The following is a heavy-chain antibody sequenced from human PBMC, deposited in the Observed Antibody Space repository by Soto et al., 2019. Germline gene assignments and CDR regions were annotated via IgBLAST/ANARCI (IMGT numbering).Heavy chain of an antibody. V-gene: IGHV3-74*01. CDR3: ARAGWYRFDY. Sequence: EVQLVESGGGLVQPGGSLRLSCAASGFTFSNYWVHWVRQAPGTGLMWVSRINSDGTTINYADSVEGRFTISRDNAKNTLFLQMNSLRVEDTAVYYCARAGWYRFDYWGQGTLVTVSS. CDR2: INSDGTTI. D-gene: IGHD6-19*01. CDR1: GFTFSNYW. J-gene: IGHJ4*02.